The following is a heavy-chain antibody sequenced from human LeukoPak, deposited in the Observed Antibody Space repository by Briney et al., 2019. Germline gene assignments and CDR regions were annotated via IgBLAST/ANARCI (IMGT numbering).Heavy chain of an antibody. D-gene: IGHD2-15*01. CDR1: GFTFSDHY. V-gene: IGHV3-11*01. J-gene: IGHJ4*02. CDR2: ISSGATTI. CDR3: ARELPYGSYRNWGPPDY. Sequence: GGSLRLSCAASGFTFSDHYMTWIRQAPGKGLEWVSYISSGATTIYYADSVKGRFTISRDNAKNSLYLQMNSLRAEDTAVYYCARELPYGSYRNWGPPDYWGQGTLVTVSS.